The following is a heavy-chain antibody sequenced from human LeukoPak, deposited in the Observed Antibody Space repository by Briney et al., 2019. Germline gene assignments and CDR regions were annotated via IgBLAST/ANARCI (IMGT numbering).Heavy chain of an antibody. Sequence: PGGSLRLSCAASGFTFGSYWMSWVRQAPEKRLEWVATIKEDGSDKYYVDSVKGRFTISRDNVKNSVYLQMNSLRAEDTAVYYCAREKNLGTWGQGTLVTVSS. J-gene: IGHJ4*02. CDR3: AREKNLGT. D-gene: IGHD1-14*01. V-gene: IGHV3-7*05. CDR1: GFTFGSYW. CDR2: IKEDGSDK.